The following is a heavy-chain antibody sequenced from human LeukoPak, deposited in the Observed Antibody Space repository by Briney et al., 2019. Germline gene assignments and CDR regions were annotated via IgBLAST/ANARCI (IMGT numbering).Heavy chain of an antibody. D-gene: IGHD3-3*01. V-gene: IGHV1-8*01. CDR3: ARGITIFGVVTFYYYYGMDV. CDR1: GYTFTSYD. CDR2: MNPNSGNT. Sequence: ASVKVSCKASGYTFTSYDINWVRQATGQGLEWMGWMNPNSGNTGYAQKFQGRVTMTRNTSISTAYMELSSLRSEDTAVYYCARGITIFGVVTFYYYYGMDVWGQGTTVTVSS. J-gene: IGHJ6*02.